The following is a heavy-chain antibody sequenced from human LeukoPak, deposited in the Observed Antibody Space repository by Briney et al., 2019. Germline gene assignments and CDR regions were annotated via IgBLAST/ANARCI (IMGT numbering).Heavy chain of an antibody. CDR3: ASLKVLYYYDSSGHFDY. CDR2: IYFSGST. J-gene: IGHJ4*02. Sequence: SETLSLTCTVAGGSISSSSYYWGWIRQPPGKGREWSGSIYFSGSTYYNPAIKSRVTISVDTSKTQFSLKLSSVTAADTAVYYCASLKVLYYYDSSGHFDYWGQGTLVTVSS. D-gene: IGHD3-22*01. V-gene: IGHV4-39*01. CDR1: GGSISSSSYY.